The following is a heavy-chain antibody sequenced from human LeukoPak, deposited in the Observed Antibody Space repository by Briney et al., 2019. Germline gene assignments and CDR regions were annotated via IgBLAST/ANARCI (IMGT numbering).Heavy chain of an antibody. Sequence: GGSLRLSCAASGFTFSSYSMNWVRQAPGKGLEWVSSISSSSSYIYYADSVKGRFTISRDNAKNSLYLQMNSLRAEDMAVYYCARDSDYGDYGDSGALDLWGRGTLVTVSS. CDR2: ISSSSSYI. CDR1: GFTFSSYS. J-gene: IGHJ2*01. D-gene: IGHD4-17*01. CDR3: ARDSDYGDYGDSGALDL. V-gene: IGHV3-21*01.